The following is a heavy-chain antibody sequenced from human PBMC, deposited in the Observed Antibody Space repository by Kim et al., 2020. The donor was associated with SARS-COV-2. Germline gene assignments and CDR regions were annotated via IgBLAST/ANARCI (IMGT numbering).Heavy chain of an antibody. CDR2: GRST. Sequence: GRSTSYAVYVKGRFTVSRNNAKSTLDLQMNSLRAGDTAVYYCASGLTPGQYWGQGTLVTVSS. V-gene: IGHV3-74*01. CDR3: ASGLTPGQY. D-gene: IGHD2-15*01. J-gene: IGHJ4*02.